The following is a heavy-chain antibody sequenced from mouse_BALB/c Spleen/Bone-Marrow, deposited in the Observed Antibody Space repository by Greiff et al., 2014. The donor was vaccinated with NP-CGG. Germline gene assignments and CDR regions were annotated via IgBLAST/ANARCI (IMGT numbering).Heavy chain of an antibody. V-gene: IGHV1-7*01. CDR3: AKYGNYGDYFDY. CDR1: GYTFTSYW. J-gene: IGHJ2*01. Sequence: QVQLQQPGAELAKPGASVKMSCKASGYTFTSYWMHWVKQRPGQGLEWIGYINPSTGYTEYNQKFKDKATLTADKSSSTAYMQLSSLTCEDSAVYYGAKYGNYGDYFDYWGQGTTLTVSS. CDR2: INPSTGYT. D-gene: IGHD2-1*01.